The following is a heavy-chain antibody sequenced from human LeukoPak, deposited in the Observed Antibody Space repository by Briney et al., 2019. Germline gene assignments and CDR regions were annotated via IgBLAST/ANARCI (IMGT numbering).Heavy chain of an antibody. J-gene: IGHJ4*02. CDR2: ISSSSSTI. V-gene: IGHV3-48*01. CDR1: GFTVSTNY. D-gene: IGHD5-18*01. Sequence: GGSLRLSCAASGFTVSTNYMSWVRQAPGKGLEWVSYISSSSSTIYYADSVKGRFTISRDNAKNSLYLQMNSLRAEDTAVYYCARDISRYSYNVVDYWGQGTLVTVSS. CDR3: ARDISRYSYNVVDY.